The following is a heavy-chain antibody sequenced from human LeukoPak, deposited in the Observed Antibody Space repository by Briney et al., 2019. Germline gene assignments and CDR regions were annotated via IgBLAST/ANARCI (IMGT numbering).Heavy chain of an antibody. V-gene: IGHV3-30*02. J-gene: IGHJ4*02. CDR1: GFRFTDYG. CDR2: IRYDESDK. CDR3: AKGAWAADGPMGNNFAS. Sequence: GGSLRLSCAASGFRFTDYGMHWVRQAPGKGLEWVAFIRYDESDKYYADSVKGRFTISRDNSKNTLTLQMNSLKTEDTSIYFCAKGAWAADGPMGNNFASWGQGTLVTVSS. D-gene: IGHD6-13*01.